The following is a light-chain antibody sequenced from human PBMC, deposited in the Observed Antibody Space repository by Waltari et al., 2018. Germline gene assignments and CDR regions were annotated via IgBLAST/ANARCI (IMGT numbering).Light chain of an antibody. CDR3: QKYVSLPAT. CDR2: DAS. J-gene: IGKJ1*01. CDR1: RRGGRA. Sequence: EIVLTQSPGTRSLSPGERATLSCRASRRGGRALAWYQQKPGPAPRRLIYDASSRAAGIPDRFSGSGSGTDFSLAISRLEPEDFAVYYCQKYVSLPATFGQGTKVEIK. V-gene: IGKV3-20*01.